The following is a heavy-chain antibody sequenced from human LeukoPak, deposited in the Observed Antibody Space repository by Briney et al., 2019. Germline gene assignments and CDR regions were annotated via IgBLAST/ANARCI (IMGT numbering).Heavy chain of an antibody. J-gene: IGHJ5*01. Sequence: ASVKVSCKASGGTFSSYAISWVRQAPGQGLEWMGGIIPIFGTANYAQKFQGRVTITAGKSTSTAYMELSSLRSEDTAVYYCARVAICGGDCYFVTDWFDSWGQGTLVTVSS. CDR3: ARVAICGGDCYFVTDWFDS. CDR2: IIPIFGTA. D-gene: IGHD2-21*02. CDR1: GGTFSSYA. V-gene: IGHV1-69*06.